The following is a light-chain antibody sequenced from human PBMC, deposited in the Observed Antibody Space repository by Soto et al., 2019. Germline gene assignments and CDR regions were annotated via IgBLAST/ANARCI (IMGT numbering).Light chain of an antibody. J-gene: IGKJ1*01. V-gene: IGKV1-5*03. Sequence: QRTQSPSTLSASVGDRVSITCRSSQSISSWLAWYQQKPGKAPKLLIYKASSLESGVPSRFSGSGSGTEFTLTISSLQPDDFATYYCQQYNSYSRTFGQGTKV. CDR3: QQYNSYSRT. CDR2: KAS. CDR1: QSISSW.